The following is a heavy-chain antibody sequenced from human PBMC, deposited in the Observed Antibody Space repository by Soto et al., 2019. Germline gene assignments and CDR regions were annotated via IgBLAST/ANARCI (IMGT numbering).Heavy chain of an antibody. CDR3: VKEGYSGSTYAFDI. Sequence: GGSLRLSCSASGFTFSSYAMHWVRQAPGKGLEYVSAISSNGGSTYYADSVKGRFTISRDNSKNTLYLQMSSLRAEDTAVYYCVKEGYSGSTYAFDIWGQGTMVTVSS. D-gene: IGHD1-26*01. J-gene: IGHJ3*02. CDR1: GFTFSSYA. CDR2: ISSNGGST. V-gene: IGHV3-64D*06.